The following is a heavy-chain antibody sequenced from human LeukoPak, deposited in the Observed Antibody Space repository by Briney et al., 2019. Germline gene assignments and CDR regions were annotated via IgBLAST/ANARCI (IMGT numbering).Heavy chain of an antibody. Sequence: ASVKVSCKTSGYTFTAYNIHWVRQAPGQGLEWMGWINPNSGGTNYAQKFQGRVTMTTDTSISTAYMEVSRLRSDDTAVYYCARVRIGQQLDKYYYYAMDVWGQGTTVTVSS. CDR2: INPNSGGT. J-gene: IGHJ6*02. V-gene: IGHV1-2*02. CDR1: GYTFTAYN. CDR3: ARVRIGQQLDKYYYYAMDV. D-gene: IGHD6-13*01.